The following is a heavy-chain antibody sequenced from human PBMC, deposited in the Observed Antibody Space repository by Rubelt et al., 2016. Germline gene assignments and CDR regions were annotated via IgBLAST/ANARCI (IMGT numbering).Heavy chain of an antibody. CDR3: ARHTGIAVAGPIDY. D-gene: IGHD6-19*01. J-gene: IGHJ4*02. CDR1: GGSISSYY. V-gene: IGHV4-59*08. Sequence: QVQLQESGPGLVKPSETLSLTRTVSGGSISSYYWSWIRQPPGTGLAWIGYIYYSWSTNYNPSRKSRVTRSVETSKNQFSLKLSSVTAADTAVYYCARHTGIAVAGPIDYWGQGTLVTVSS. CDR2: IYYSWST.